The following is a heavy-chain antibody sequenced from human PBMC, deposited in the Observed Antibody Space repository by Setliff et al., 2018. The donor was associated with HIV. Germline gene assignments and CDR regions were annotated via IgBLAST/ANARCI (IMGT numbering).Heavy chain of an antibody. CDR2: VNPNSGDA. CDR1: GYTFTGHY. J-gene: IGHJ3*02. V-gene: IGHV1-2*02. Sequence: ASVKVSCKASGYTFTGHYLHWVRQAPGQGLEWLGWVNPNSGDAIYAQNFQGRVTMTRDTSINAAYMELRGLRSDDTAVYYCATVSHTNVAAHDAFDIWGQGTMLTVSS. D-gene: IGHD6-19*01. CDR3: ATVSHTNVAAHDAFDI.